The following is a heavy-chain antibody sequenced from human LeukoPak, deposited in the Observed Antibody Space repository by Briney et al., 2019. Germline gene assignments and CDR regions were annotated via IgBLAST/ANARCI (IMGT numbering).Heavy chain of an antibody. CDR2: INHSGST. CDR1: GGSFSGYY. Sequence: PSETLSLTCAVYGGSFSGYYWSWIRQPPGKGLEWIGEINHSGSTNYNPSLKSRVTISVDTSKNQFSLKLSSMTAADTAVYYCARAPGYYDSSGYFYYYYYMDVWGKGTTVTVSS. CDR3: ARAPGYYDSSGYFYYYYYMDV. D-gene: IGHD3-22*01. V-gene: IGHV4-34*01. J-gene: IGHJ6*03.